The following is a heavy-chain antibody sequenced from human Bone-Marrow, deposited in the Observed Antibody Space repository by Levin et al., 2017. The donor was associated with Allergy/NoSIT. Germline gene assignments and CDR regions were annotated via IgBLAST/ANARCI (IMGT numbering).Heavy chain of an antibody. CDR3: ARGSGWYIDY. Sequence: GESLKISCAASGFTVSSNYMSWVRQAPGKGLEWVSVIYSGGSTYYADSVKGRFTISRDNSKNTLYLQMNSLRAEDTAVYYCARGSGWYIDYWGQGTLVTVSS. J-gene: IGHJ4*02. CDR2: IYSGGST. CDR1: GFTVSSNY. V-gene: IGHV3-66*01. D-gene: IGHD6-19*01.